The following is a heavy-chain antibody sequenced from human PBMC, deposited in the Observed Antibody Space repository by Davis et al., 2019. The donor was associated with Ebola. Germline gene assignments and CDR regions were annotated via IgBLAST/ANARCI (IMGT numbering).Heavy chain of an antibody. J-gene: IGHJ4*02. CDR2: ISSTGYSA. CDR1: GFTFNNHA. Sequence: PGGSLRLSCLASGFTFNNHAMSWIRQAPGKELEWASGISSTGYSAYYTDSVKGRFTISRDSSTNTLFLQMNALRVEDTAIYYCARERVTHGFPAFDSWGPGILVTVSS. V-gene: IGHV3-23*01. D-gene: IGHD1-1*01. CDR3: ARERVTHGFPAFDS.